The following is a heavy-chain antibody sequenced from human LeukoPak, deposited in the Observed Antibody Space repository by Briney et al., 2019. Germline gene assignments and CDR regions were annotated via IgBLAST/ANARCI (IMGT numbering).Heavy chain of an antibody. CDR2: ISGDGSEQ. CDR1: SFTCSHFW. CDR3: ARDVNGGYFDH. Sequence: GSLSVSCEASSFTCSHFWMSWLRPAPGKGPEWVVQISGDGSEQYYVGSVRGRFTISRDNARNLVFLQMNSLTAEDRAVYFCARDVNGGYFDHWGRGTLVTVSS. D-gene: IGHD3-10*01. J-gene: IGHJ4*01. V-gene: IGHV3-7*01.